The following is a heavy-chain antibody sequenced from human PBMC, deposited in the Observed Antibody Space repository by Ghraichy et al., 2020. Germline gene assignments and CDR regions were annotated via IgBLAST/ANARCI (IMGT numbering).Heavy chain of an antibody. D-gene: IGHD2-21*01. J-gene: IGHJ3*02. Sequence: SETLSLTFTVSGGSISSYYWSWIRQPPGKGLEWIGYIYYSGSTNYNPSLKSRVTISLDTSKNQFSLKLSSVTAADTAVYYCARDSFSGELSSCGGDCYSPAFDIWGQGTMVNVFS. CDR1: GGSISSYY. CDR3: ARDSFSGELSSCGGDCYSPAFDI. V-gene: IGHV4-59*01. CDR2: IYYSGST.